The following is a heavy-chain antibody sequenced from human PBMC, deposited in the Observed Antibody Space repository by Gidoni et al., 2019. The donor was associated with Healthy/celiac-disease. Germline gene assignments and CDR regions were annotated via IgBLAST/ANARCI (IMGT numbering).Heavy chain of an antibody. D-gene: IGHD3-10*01. Sequence: EVQLVEAGGGLVQPGGSLSLSCAASGFSFSSYWMSLVRQAQGNGLEWVANIMKDGSDKYYVDSVTGRFTISRDKAKNSLYLKMNSLRAEDTAVYYCARRRITMVRGVIIDYFDYWGQGTLVTVSS. CDR3: ARRRITMVRGVIIDYFDY. CDR2: IMKDGSDK. CDR1: GFSFSSYW. J-gene: IGHJ4*02. V-gene: IGHV3-7*04.